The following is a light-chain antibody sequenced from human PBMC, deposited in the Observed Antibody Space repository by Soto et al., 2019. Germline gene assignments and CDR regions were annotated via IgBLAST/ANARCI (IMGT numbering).Light chain of an antibody. Sequence: QLVLTQPASVSGSPGQSITISCTGTSGDVGVYNYVSWYQQHPGKAPKLMIYDVNNRPSGVSNRFSGSKSGNTASLTISGLQAEDEADYYCSSYTTSSTWVFGGGTQLTVL. CDR1: SGDVGVYNY. J-gene: IGLJ3*02. CDR2: DVN. CDR3: SSYTTSSTWV. V-gene: IGLV2-14*01.